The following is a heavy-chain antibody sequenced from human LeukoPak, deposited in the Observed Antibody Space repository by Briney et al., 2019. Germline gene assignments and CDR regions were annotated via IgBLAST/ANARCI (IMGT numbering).Heavy chain of an antibody. V-gene: IGHV1-2*02. CDR1: GYIFTSYS. Sequence: GASVKVSCKASGYIFTSYSMHWVRRAPGQGLEWMGWINPNSGGTNYAQKFQGRVTMTRDTSISTAYMELSRLRSDDTAVYYCARRTDRRHDGSGSFLFDYWGQGTLVTVSS. CDR3: ARRTDRRHDGSGSFLFDY. D-gene: IGHD3-10*01. J-gene: IGHJ4*02. CDR2: INPNSGGT.